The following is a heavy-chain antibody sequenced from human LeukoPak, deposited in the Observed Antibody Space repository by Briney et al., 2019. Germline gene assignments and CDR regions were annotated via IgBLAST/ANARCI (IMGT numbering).Heavy chain of an antibody. J-gene: IGHJ4*02. CDR3: ARSGSRSGYYDPFDY. CDR1: GFTFSSYE. CDR2: ISSSGSTI. Sequence: GGSLRLSCAASGFTFSSYEMNWVRQAPGKGLEWVSYISSSGSTIYYADSVKGRFTISRDNAKNSLYLQMNSLRAEDTAVYYCARSGSRSGYYDPFDYWGQGTLVTVSS. D-gene: IGHD3-22*01. V-gene: IGHV3-48*03.